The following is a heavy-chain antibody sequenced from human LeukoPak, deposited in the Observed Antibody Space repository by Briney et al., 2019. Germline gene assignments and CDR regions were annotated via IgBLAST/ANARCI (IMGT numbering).Heavy chain of an antibody. Sequence: SETLSPTCTVSGGSISSSSYYWGWIRQPPGKGLEWIGNIYYSGSTYYNPPLKSRVTISVDTSKNQFSLKLTSVTAADTAVYYCASQLRGLATGNSPWGQGTLVTVSS. CDR3: ASQLRGLATGNSP. V-gene: IGHV4-39*01. J-gene: IGHJ5*02. CDR2: IYYSGST. D-gene: IGHD4-23*01. CDR1: GGSISSSSYY.